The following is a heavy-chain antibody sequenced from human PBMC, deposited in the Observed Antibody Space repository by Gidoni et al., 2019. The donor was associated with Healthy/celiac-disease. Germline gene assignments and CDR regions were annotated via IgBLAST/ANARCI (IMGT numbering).Heavy chain of an antibody. CDR1: GFTFSSYG. D-gene: IGHD6-19*01. CDR2: IWYDGSNK. V-gene: IGHV3-33*01. J-gene: IGHJ3*02. CDR3: ARARGIAVAGGKSAQGAFDI. Sequence: QVQLVESGGGVVQPGRSLRLSCAASGFTFSSYGMHWVRQAPGKGLEWVAVIWYDGSNKYYADSVKGRFTISRDNSKNTLYLQMNSLRAEDTAVYYCARARGIAVAGGKSAQGAFDIWGQGTMVTVSS.